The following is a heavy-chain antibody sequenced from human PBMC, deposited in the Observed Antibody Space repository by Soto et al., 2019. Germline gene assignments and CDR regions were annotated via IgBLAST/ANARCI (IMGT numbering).Heavy chain of an antibody. J-gene: IGHJ5*02. CDR3: ARISDRAGYYYGLRGGFDP. CDR1: GGTFSSYA. CDR2: IIPIFGTA. V-gene: IGHV1-69*06. D-gene: IGHD3-10*01. Sequence: SVKVSCKASGGTFSSYAISWVRQAPGQGLEWMGGIIPIFGTANYAQKFQGRVTITADKSTSTAYMELSSLRSEDTAAYYCARISDRAGYYYGLRGGFDPWGQGTLVTVSS.